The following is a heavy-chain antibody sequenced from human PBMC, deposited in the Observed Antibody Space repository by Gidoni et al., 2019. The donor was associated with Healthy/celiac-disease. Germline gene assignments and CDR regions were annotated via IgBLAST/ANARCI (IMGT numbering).Heavy chain of an antibody. J-gene: IGHJ4*02. CDR1: GYTFTSYG. CDR2: ISADNGTT. CDR3: ARDWVPSSSPMDDY. D-gene: IGHD6-6*01. V-gene: IGHV1-18*01. Sequence: QVQLVQSGAEVKKPGASVKVSCKASGYTFTSYGISWVRQAPGQGLEWLGWISADNGTTNYAQKLQGRVTMTTDTYTSTAYMELRSLRSDDTAVYYCARDWVPSSSPMDDYWDQGTLVTVSS.